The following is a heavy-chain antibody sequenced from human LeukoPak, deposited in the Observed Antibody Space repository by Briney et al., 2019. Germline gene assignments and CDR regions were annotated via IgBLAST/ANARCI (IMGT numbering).Heavy chain of an antibody. CDR2: IKHSGST. Sequence: SETLSVTGAGYGGSFRGYDCSWLREPPGKGLQGIGEIKHSGSTNYNPSLKSRVTISVHTSKNQFSLKLSSVTAADTAVYYCARRIPLRFSKKSGFVEYWGQGTLVTVSS. CDR3: ARRIPLRFSKKSGFVEY. V-gene: IGHV4-34*01. CDR1: GGSFRGYD. D-gene: IGHD4-17*01. J-gene: IGHJ4*02.